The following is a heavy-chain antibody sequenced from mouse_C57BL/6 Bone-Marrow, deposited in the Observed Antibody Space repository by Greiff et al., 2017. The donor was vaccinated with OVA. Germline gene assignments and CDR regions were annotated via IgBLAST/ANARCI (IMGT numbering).Heavy chain of an antibody. CDR3: AKHADSNYEDWYFDV. D-gene: IGHD2-5*01. Sequence: VQLVESGPGLVAPSQSLSITCTVSGFSLTSYGVDWVRQPPGKGLEWLGVIWGGGSTNYNSALMSRLSISKDNYKSQVFLKMNSLQTDDTAMYYCAKHADSNYEDWYFDVWGTGTTVTVSS. CDR1: GFSLTSYG. J-gene: IGHJ1*03. V-gene: IGHV2-9*01. CDR2: IWGGGST.